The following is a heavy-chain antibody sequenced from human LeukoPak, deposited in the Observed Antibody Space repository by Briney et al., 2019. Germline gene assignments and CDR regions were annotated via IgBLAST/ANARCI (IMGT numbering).Heavy chain of an antibody. J-gene: IGHJ4*02. CDR2: IKQDGSEK. Sequence: GGSLRLSCAASGFTFSRCWMSWVRQAPGKGLEWVANIKQDGSEKYYVDSVKGRFTISRDNAKNSLYLQMNSLRADDTAVYYCARRNLFDYWGQGTLVTVSS. V-gene: IGHV3-7*01. CDR1: GFTFSRCW. CDR3: ARRNLFDY.